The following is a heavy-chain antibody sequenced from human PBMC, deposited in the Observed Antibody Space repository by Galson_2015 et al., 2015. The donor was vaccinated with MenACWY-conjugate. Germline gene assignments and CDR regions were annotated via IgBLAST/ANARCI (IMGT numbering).Heavy chain of an antibody. Sequence: SLRLSCAASGFSFSDFYMTWIRQAPGKGLEWIAYISSSGSYTKYGDSIKGRFSISRDNINNSLFLQMDSLTTEDTAVYYCVRSDHGDFAFFRHW. V-gene: IGHV3-11*06. CDR3: VRSDHGDFAFFRH. CDR1: GFSFSDFY. D-gene: IGHD3-10*01. CDR2: ISSSGSYT. J-gene: IGHJ1*01.